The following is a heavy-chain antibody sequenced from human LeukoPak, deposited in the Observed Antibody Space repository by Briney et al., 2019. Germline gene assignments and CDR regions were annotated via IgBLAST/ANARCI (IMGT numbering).Heavy chain of an antibody. CDR2: ISSYNANT. D-gene: IGHD3-3*02. V-gene: IGHV1-18*01. J-gene: IGHJ4*02. Sequence: ASVQVSCKTSGYTFTNYGITWVRPAPGQGLEWMGWISSYNANTKYAEKFQGRISMTTDTSTSTAYMELTSLRSDDTAVHYCARGIFALDYWGQGTLVTVSS. CDR3: ARGIFALDY. CDR1: GYTFTNYG.